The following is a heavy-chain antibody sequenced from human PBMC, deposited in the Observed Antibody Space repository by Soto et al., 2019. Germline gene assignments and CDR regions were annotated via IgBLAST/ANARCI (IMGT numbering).Heavy chain of an antibody. Sequence: PGGSLRLSCAASGFTFSSYTMTWVRQAPGKGVEWVSAISAGADDTSYADSVKGRFTVSRDNSRNTLYLQMNNLRAEDTAIYFCASAHSASGYCFGSWGQGNLVTVSS. J-gene: IGHJ4*02. CDR3: ASAHSASGYCFGS. CDR1: GFTFSSYT. V-gene: IGHV3-23*01. D-gene: IGHD1-26*01. CDR2: ISAGADDT.